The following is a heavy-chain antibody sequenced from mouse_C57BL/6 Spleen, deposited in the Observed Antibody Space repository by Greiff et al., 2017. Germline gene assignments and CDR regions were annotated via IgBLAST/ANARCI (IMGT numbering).Heavy chain of an antibody. Sequence: VKLQESGPELVKPGASVKISCKASGYAFSSSWMNWVKQRPGKGLEWIGRIYPGDGDTNYNGKFKGKATLTADKSSSTAYMQLSSLTSEDSAVYFCARWGPIYYYGSSYGAMDYWGQGTSVTVSS. CDR3: ARWGPIYYYGSSYGAMDY. CDR2: IYPGDGDT. CDR1: GYAFSSSW. J-gene: IGHJ4*01. D-gene: IGHD1-1*01. V-gene: IGHV1-82*01.